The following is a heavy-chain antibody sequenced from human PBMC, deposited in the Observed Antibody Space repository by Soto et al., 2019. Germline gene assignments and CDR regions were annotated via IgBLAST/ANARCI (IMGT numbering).Heavy chain of an antibody. V-gene: IGHV4-39*01. Sequence: SETLSLTCTVSGGSISSSSYYWGWIRQPPGKGLEWIGSIYCSGSTYYNPSLKSRVTISVDTSKNQFSLKLSSVTAADTAVYYCARLYYDILTGYSPIDYWGQGTLVTVS. D-gene: IGHD3-9*01. J-gene: IGHJ4*02. CDR2: IYCSGST. CDR1: GGSISSSSYY. CDR3: ARLYYDILTGYSPIDY.